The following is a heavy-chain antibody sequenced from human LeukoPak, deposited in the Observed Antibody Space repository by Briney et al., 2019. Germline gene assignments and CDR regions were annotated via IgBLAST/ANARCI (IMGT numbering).Heavy chain of an antibody. CDR1: GFTFSSYW. CDR2: INSDGSST. V-gene: IGHV3-74*01. J-gene: IGHJ6*03. CDR3: ARAGIVVVPAAIKGYYYYYMDV. D-gene: IGHD2-2*02. Sequence: EGSLRLSCAASGFTFSSYWMHWVRQAPGKGLVWVSRINSDGSSTSYADSVKGRFTISRDNAKNTLYLQMNSLRAEDTAVYYCARAGIVVVPAAIKGYYYYYMDVWGKGTTVTVSS.